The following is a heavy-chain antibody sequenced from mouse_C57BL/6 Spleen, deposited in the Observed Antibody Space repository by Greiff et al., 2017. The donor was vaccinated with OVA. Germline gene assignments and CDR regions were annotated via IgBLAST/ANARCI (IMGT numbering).Heavy chain of an antibody. D-gene: IGHD1-1*01. J-gene: IGHJ4*01. V-gene: IGHV1-55*01. CDR3: ARWDYYGSFPAMDY. Sequence: QVQLKQPGAELVKPGASVKMSCKASGYTFTSYWITWVKQRPGQGLEWIGDIYPGSGSTNYNEKFKSKATLTVDTSSSTAYMQLSSLTSEDSAVYYCARWDYYGSFPAMDYWGQGTSVTVSS. CDR2: IYPGSGST. CDR1: GYTFTSYW.